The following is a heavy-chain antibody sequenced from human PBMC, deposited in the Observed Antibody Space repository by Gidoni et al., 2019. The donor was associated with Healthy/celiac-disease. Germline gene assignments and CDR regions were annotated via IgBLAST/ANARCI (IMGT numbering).Heavy chain of an antibody. J-gene: IGHJ5*02. CDR2: INHSGST. Sequence: QVQLQQWGAGLLKPSATLSLTCAVYGGSFSGYYWSWIRQPPGKGLAWIGEINHSGSTNYNPSLKSRVTISVDTSKNQFSLKLSSVTAADTAVYYCARGRGIQRTLGPPFDPWGQGTLVTVSS. D-gene: IGHD5-18*01. CDR3: ARGRGIQRTLGPPFDP. V-gene: IGHV4-34*01. CDR1: GGSFSGYY.